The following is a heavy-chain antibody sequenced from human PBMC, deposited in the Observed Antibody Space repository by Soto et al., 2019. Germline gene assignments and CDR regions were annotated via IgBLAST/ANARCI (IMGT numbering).Heavy chain of an antibody. J-gene: IGHJ5*02. CDR3: ARGRGYPST. D-gene: IGHD5-12*01. V-gene: IGHV1-8*02. CDR2: IIPIIGTA. CDR1: GGTFSSYA. Sequence: ASVKVSCKASGGTFSSYAISWVRQAPGQGLEWMGWIIPIIGTADYAQKFQGRITMTRNTSISTAYMELSSLRSEDTAVYYCARGRGYPSTWGQGTLVTVSS.